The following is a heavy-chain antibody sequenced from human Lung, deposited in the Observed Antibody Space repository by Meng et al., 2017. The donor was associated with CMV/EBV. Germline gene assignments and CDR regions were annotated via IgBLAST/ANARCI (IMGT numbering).Heavy chain of an antibody. J-gene: IGHJ4*02. Sequence: SVKVSCKASGYTFTSYGISWVRQAPGQELEWMGLISAYIGNTNYAQKPHGRVTMTTDTSTSTAYMELRSLRSDDTAVYYCARDDWGGTTPPDYWGQGPLVTVSS. D-gene: IGHD1-1*01. CDR3: ARDDWGGTTPPDY. CDR2: ISAYIGNT. V-gene: IGHV1-18*01. CDR1: GYTFTSYG.